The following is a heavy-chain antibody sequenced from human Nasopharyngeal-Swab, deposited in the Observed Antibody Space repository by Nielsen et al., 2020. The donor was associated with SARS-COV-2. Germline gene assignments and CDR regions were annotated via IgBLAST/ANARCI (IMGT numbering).Heavy chain of an antibody. V-gene: IGHV7-4-1*02. CDR2: INTNTGNP. Sequence: ASVKVSCKASGYTFTSYAMNWVRQAPGQGLEWMGWINTNTGNPTYAQGFTGRFVFSLDTSVSTAYLQISSLKAEDTAVYYCARGDNPDNYYDSSGYALDIWGQGTMVTVSS. CDR3: ARGDNPDNYYDSSGYALDI. D-gene: IGHD3-22*01. CDR1: GYTFTSYA. J-gene: IGHJ3*02.